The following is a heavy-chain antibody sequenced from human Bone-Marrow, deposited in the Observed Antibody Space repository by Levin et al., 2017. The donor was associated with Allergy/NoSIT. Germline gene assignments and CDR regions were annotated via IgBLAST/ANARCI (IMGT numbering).Heavy chain of an antibody. CDR1: GGSISSSSYY. Sequence: SETLSLTCTVSGGSISSSSYYWGWIRQPPGKGLEWIGSIYYSGSTYYNPSLKSRVTISVDTSKNQFSLKLSSVTAADTAVYYCARPSVPYSSGGWFDPWGQGTLVTVSS. CDR3: ARPSVPYSSGGWFDP. J-gene: IGHJ5*02. V-gene: IGHV4-39*01. D-gene: IGHD6-25*01. CDR2: IYYSGST.